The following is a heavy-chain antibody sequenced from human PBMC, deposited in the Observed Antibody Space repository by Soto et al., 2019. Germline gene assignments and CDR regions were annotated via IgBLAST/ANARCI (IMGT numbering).Heavy chain of an antibody. CDR1: GGSISSSSYY. CDR3: ARALYYYDSSGYRAWYFDL. J-gene: IGHJ2*01. CDR2: IYYSGST. D-gene: IGHD3-22*01. V-gene: IGHV4-39*01. Sequence: SETLSLTCTVSGGSISSSSYYWGGIRQPPGKGLEWIGSIYYSGSTYYNPSLKSRVTISVDTSKNQFSLKLSSVTDADTAVYYCARALYYYDSSGYRAWYFDLWGRGTLVTVS.